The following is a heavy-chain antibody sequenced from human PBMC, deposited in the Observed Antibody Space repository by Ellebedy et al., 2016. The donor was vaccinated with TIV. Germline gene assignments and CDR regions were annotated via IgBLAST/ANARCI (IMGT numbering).Heavy chain of an antibody. CDR2: ISNRGSS. D-gene: IGHD6-19*01. V-gene: IGHV4-39*01. Sequence: MPGGSLRLSCSVSSGSITSGNNSWMWIRQPPGKGLEWIATISNRGSSDCAPSLKSRVTISVHTTMDQFSLKLSSVTVADSAVYFCAASVAGGIDNWGQGTLVTVSS. J-gene: IGHJ4*02. CDR1: SGSITSGNNS. CDR3: AASVAGGIDN.